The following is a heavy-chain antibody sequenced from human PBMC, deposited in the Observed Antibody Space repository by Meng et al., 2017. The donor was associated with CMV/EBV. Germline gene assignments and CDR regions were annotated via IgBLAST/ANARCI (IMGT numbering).Heavy chain of an antibody. CDR1: GYTFTGYY. CDR3: ARDGRYCSSTSCYVVGNYYYYYGMDV. V-gene: IGHV1-2*02. J-gene: IGHJ6*02. CDR2: INPNSGGT. Sequence: ASVKVSCKASGYTFTGYYMHWVRQAPGQGLEWMGWINPNSGGTNYAQKFQGRVTMTRDTSISTAYMELGSLRSEDTAVYYCARDGRYCSSTSCYVVGNYYYYYGMDVWGQGTTVTVSS. D-gene: IGHD2-2*01.